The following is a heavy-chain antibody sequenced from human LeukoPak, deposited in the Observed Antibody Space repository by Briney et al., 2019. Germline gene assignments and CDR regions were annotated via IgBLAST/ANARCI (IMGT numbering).Heavy chain of an antibody. D-gene: IGHD6-13*01. V-gene: IGHV3-53*04. J-gene: IGHJ6*02. CDR2: IYSGGST. Sequence: PGGSLRLSCAASGFTVSSNYMSWVRQAPGKGLEWVSVIYSGGSTYYADSVKGRFTISRHNSKNTLYLQMNSLRAEDTAVYYCARGADAHPYIAAAGTGYYYGMDVWGQGTTVTVSS. CDR1: GFTVSSNY. CDR3: ARGADAHPYIAAAGTGYYYGMDV.